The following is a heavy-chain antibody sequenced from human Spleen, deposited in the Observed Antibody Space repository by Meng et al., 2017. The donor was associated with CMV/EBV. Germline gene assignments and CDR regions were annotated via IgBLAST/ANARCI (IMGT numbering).Heavy chain of an antibody. CDR1: GGSFSGYY. J-gene: IGHJ4*02. CDR2: INHSGST. D-gene: IGHD6-13*01. V-gene: IGHV4-34*01. CDR3: ARESAGTFDY. Sequence: ESLKISCAVYGGSFSGYYWSWIRQPPGKGLEWIGEINHSGSTNYNPSPKSRVTISVNTSKNQFSLKLSSVTAPDTAVYYCARESAGTFDYLGQGTLVTVSS.